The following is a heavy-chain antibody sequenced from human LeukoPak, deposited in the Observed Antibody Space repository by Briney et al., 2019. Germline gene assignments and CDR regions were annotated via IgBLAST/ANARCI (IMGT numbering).Heavy chain of an antibody. D-gene: IGHD4/OR15-4a*01. V-gene: IGHV5-51*01. J-gene: IGHJ4*02. CDR2: IFPGDSDT. Sequence: GESLKISCKASGYRFTTYWIGWVRQLPGKGLEWMGIIFPGDSDTIHSPSFQGQVTISADKSINTAYLHWSSLKALDTALYYCATSESLTQFDYWGQGTRVTVSS. CDR1: GYRFTTYW. CDR3: ATSESLTQFDY.